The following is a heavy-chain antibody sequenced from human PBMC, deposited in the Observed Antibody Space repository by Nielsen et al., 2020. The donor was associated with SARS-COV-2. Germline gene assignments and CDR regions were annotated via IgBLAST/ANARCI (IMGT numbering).Heavy chain of an antibody. CDR2: IKQDGSEK. V-gene: IGHV3-7*01. J-gene: IGHJ4*02. CDR3: AREGGDSSSPDY. CDR1: GFTFSSYW. Sequence: GESLKISCAASGFTFSSYWMSWVRQAPGKGLEWVANIKQDGSEKYYVDSVKGRFTISRDNAKNSLYLQMNSLRAEDTAVYYCAREGGDSSSPDYWGQGTLVTVSS. D-gene: IGHD6-6*01.